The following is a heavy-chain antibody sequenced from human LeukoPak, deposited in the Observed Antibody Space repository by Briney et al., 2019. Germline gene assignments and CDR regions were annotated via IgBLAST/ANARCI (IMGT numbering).Heavy chain of an antibody. Sequence: GASAKVSCKASGYTFTGYYMHWVRQAPGQGLEWMGRINPNSGGTNYAQKFQGRVTMTRDTSISTAYMELSRLRSDDTAVYYCARDRYGSGTFYFDYWGQGTLVTVSS. CDR2: INPNSGGT. CDR3: ARDRYGSGTFYFDY. V-gene: IGHV1-2*06. D-gene: IGHD3-10*01. CDR1: GYTFTGYY. J-gene: IGHJ4*02.